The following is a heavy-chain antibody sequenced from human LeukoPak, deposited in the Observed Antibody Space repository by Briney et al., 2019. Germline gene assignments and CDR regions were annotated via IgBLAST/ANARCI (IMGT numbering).Heavy chain of an antibody. CDR2: ISAYNGNT. V-gene: IGHV1-18*01. CDR3: ARESVRVGVVDY. J-gene: IGHJ4*02. Sequence: ASVKVSCKASGYTFTSYGISWVRQAPGQGLEWMGWISAYNGNTNYAQKLQGRVTMTTDTSTSTAYMGLRSLRSDDTAVYYCARESVRVGVVDYWGQGTLVTVSS. D-gene: IGHD3-22*01. CDR1: GYTFTSYG.